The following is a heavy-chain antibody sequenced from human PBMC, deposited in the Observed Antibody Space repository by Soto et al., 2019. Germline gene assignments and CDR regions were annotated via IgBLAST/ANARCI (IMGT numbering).Heavy chain of an antibody. Sequence: QVQLVESGGGVVQPGRSLRLSCAASGFTFSSYGMHWVRQAPGKGLEWVAVISYDGSNKYYADSVKGRFTISRDNSKNTLYLQMNSLRAEDTAVYYCAKDRGIAEAAFAYWGQGTLVTVCS. V-gene: IGHV3-30*18. CDR1: GFTFSSYG. CDR3: AKDRGIAEAAFAY. J-gene: IGHJ4*02. D-gene: IGHD6-19*01. CDR2: ISYDGSNK.